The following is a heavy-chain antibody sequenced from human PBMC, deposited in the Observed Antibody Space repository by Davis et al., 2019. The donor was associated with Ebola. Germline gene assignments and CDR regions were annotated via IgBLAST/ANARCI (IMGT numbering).Heavy chain of an antibody. V-gene: IGHV1-2*04. CDR2: INPNSGGT. CDR1: VYTFTGYY. J-gene: IGHJ5*02. CDR3: ARAAGSGSYAWFDP. D-gene: IGHD3-10*01. Sequence: ASVKVSCKAAVYTFTGYYMHWVRQAPGQGLEWMGWINPNSGGTNYAQKFQGWVTMTRDTSISTAYMELSRLRSDDTAVYYCARAAGSGSYAWFDPWGQGTLVTVSS.